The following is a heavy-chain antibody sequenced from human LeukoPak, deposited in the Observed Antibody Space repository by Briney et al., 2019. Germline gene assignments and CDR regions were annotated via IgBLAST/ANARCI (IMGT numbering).Heavy chain of an antibody. J-gene: IGHJ5*02. CDR3: TKRQGPTSGSYDYFDP. V-gene: IGHV4-4*09. D-gene: IGHD1-26*01. CDR2: IHSSGYT. CDR1: GGSISGNY. Sequence: PSETLSITCTVSGGSISGNYWSWIRQPPGQGLEWIAYIHSSGYTNYNPSLKSRVTISVDTSNNQFSLKVPSVTAADTAMYYCTKRQGPTSGSYDYFDPWGQGALVTVSS.